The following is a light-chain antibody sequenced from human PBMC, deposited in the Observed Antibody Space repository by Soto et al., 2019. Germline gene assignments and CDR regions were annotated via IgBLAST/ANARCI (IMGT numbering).Light chain of an antibody. V-gene: IGLV2-14*01. J-gene: IGLJ2*01. CDR1: RSDVGASKY. CDR3: SSYTSTITVL. Sequence: QSALTQPASVSGSPGQSITISCTGTRSDVGASKYVSWYQQHPGKAPKLMIYEVSNRPSGVSNRFSGSKSGNTASLTISGLQAEDEADYYCSSYTSTITVLFGGGTKLTVL. CDR2: EVS.